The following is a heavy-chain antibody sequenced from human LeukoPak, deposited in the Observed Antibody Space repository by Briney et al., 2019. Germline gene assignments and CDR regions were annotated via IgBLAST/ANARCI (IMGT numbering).Heavy chain of an antibody. CDR2: INSDGSST. D-gene: IGHD6-13*01. V-gene: IGHV3-74*01. J-gene: IGHJ5*02. CDR1: GFTFSSYW. Sequence: GGSLRLSCAASGFTFSSYWMHWVRHAPGKGLVWVSRINSDGSSTSYADSVKGRFTISRDNAKNTLYLQMNSLRAEDTAVYYCARDGEGYSSSWYGQPHWFDPWGQGTLVTVSS. CDR3: ARDGEGYSSSWYGQPHWFDP.